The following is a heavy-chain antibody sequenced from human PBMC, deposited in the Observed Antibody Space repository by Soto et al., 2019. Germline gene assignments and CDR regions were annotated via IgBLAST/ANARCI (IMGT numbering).Heavy chain of an antibody. CDR2: IIPIFGTA. V-gene: IGHV1-69*13. CDR1: GGTFSSYA. D-gene: IGHD5-12*01. J-gene: IGHJ6*02. CDR3: ARGRDGYKYYYYYGMDV. Sequence: SVKVSCKASGGTFSSYAISWVRQAPGQGLEWMGGIIPIFGTANYAQKFQGRVTITADESTSTAYMELSSLRSEDTAVHYCARGRDGYKYYYYYGMDVWGQATTVTVSS.